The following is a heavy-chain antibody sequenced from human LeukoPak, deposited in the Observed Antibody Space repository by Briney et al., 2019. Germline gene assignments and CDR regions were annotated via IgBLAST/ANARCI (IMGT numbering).Heavy chain of an antibody. D-gene: IGHD6-13*01. Sequence: SETLSLTCTVSGGSITSSPYYWGWIRQAPGKALEWIANIYYSGTTAYNPSLKSRVTISVDTSKNQFSLKLTSVTAADTAVYYCARQGGSNSPYYYYYMDVWGKGTTVTVSS. V-gene: IGHV4-39*01. CDR1: GGSITSSPYY. J-gene: IGHJ6*03. CDR3: ARQGGSNSPYYYYYMDV. CDR2: IYYSGTT.